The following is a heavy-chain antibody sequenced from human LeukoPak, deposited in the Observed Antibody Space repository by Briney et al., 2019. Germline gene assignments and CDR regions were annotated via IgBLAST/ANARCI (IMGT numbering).Heavy chain of an antibody. CDR1: VGSISSGGYY. J-gene: IGHJ5*02. D-gene: IGHD3-10*01. CDR3: ARGWGYYGSGSYYNVSWFDP. Sequence: SETLSLTCTVSVGSISSGGYYWSWVRQHPGKGLEWFGYIYYSGSTYYNPSLKSRVTISVDTSKNQFSLKLSSVTAADTAVYYCARGWGYYGSGSYYNVSWFDPWGQGTLVTVSS. CDR2: IYYSGST. V-gene: IGHV4-31*03.